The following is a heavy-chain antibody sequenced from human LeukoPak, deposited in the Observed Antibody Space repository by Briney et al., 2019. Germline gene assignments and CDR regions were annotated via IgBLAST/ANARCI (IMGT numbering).Heavy chain of an antibody. Sequence: GGSLRLSCAASGFTFSSYSMNWVRQAPGKGLEWVSFISSSSSYIYYADSVKGRFTISRDNAKNSLYLQMNSLRAEDTAVYYCARAYLGYCSGGSCSSPVDYWGQGTLVTVSS. V-gene: IGHV3-21*01. CDR3: ARAYLGYCSGGSCSSPVDY. D-gene: IGHD2-15*01. CDR2: ISSSSSYI. CDR1: GFTFSSYS. J-gene: IGHJ4*02.